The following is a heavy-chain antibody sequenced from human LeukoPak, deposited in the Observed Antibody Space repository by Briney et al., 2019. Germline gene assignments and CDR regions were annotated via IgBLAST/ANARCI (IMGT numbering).Heavy chain of an antibody. CDR1: GFTFSSYW. V-gene: IGHV3-7*03. CDR3: ANSDTGAFDI. CDR2: IQQDASRK. Sequence: SGGSLRLSCAASGFTFSSYWMSWVRQAPGKGLEWVANIQQDASRKYYVDSVEGRFTISRDNAKNSLYLQMNSLRAEDTALYYCANSDTGAFDIWGQGTMVTVSS. D-gene: IGHD3-10*01. J-gene: IGHJ3*02.